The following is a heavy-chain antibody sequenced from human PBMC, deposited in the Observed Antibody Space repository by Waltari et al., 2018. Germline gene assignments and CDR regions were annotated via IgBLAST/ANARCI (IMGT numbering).Heavy chain of an antibody. J-gene: IGHJ4*02. V-gene: IGHV3-30*02. D-gene: IGHD6-13*01. CDR3: AKDFLTRGQGYLDY. Sequence: QVQLVESGGGVVQPGGSLRLSCAASGFTFSSYGMHWVRQAPGKGLVWVAFILYDGSNKYYADSVKGRFTISRDNSKNTLYLQMNSLRAEDTAVYYCAKDFLTRGQGYLDYWGQGTLVTVSS. CDR2: ILYDGSNK. CDR1: GFTFSSYG.